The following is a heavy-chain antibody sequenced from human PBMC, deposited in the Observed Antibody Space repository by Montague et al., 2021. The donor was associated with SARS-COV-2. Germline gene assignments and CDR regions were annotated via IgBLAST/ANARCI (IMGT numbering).Heavy chain of an antibody. CDR1: GGSIGSYY. CDR2: MYYSEGT. Sequence: SETLSLTCTVSGGSIGSYYWSWIRQAPGKGLEWIGDMYYSEGTNYNPSLKSRVTISVDMSKNQLSLKLNSVTAADTAVYYCARAAFSYDFEYQPPSSYYYYMDVWGKGTTVTVSS. D-gene: IGHD3-3*01. V-gene: IGHV4-59*01. J-gene: IGHJ6*03. CDR3: ARAAFSYDFEYQPPSSYYYYMDV.